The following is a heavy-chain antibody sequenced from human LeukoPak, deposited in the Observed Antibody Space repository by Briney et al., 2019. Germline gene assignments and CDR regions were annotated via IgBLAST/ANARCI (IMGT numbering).Heavy chain of an antibody. CDR1: GGTFSSYA. J-gene: IGHJ6*02. CDR3: AWTDYAYPYYYGMDV. CDR2: IIPIFGTA. V-gene: IGHV1-69*13. D-gene: IGHD3/OR15-3a*01. Sequence: ASVKVSCKASGGTFSSYAISWVRQAPGQGLEWMGGIIPIFGTANYAQEFQGRVTITADESTSTAYMELSSLRSEDTAVYYCAWTDYAYPYYYGMDVWGQGTTVTVSS.